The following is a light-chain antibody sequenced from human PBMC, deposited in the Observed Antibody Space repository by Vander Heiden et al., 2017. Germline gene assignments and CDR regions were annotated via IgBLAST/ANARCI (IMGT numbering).Light chain of an antibody. Sequence: QSVLTQPPSASGTPGQRVTISCSGSSSNIGSNYVYWYQQLPGTAPKLRSYRNNQRPSGVPDRFAGSKSGTSASLAISGLRSEDEAEYDWAAWDDSLSGVVFGGGTKLTVL. CDR3: AAWDDSLSGVV. J-gene: IGLJ3*02. CDR2: RNN. V-gene: IGLV1-47*01. CDR1: SSNIGSNY.